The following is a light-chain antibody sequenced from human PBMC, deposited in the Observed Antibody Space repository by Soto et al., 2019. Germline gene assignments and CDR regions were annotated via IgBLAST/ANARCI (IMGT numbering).Light chain of an antibody. V-gene: IGLV2-14*01. Sequence: QSALTQPASVSGSPGQSITISCTGTSSDVGGYNYVSWYQQYPGKAPKLMIYEVSDRPSGVSNRFSGSKSRNTTSLTISGIQAEDEADYYFTSYTSISTLVFGGGTKLTVL. J-gene: IGLJ2*01. CDR2: EVS. CDR1: SSDVGGYNY. CDR3: TSYTSISTLV.